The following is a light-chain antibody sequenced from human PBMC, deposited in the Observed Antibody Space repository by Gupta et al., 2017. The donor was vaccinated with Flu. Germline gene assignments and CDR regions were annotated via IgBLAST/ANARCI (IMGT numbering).Light chain of an antibody. Sequence: IQMTQSPSSLSASVGDRVTITCRASQSISSYLKWYQQKPGNAPKLLIYAASSLQSGVPSRFSGSGSGTDFTLTTSSLQPEDFATDYCQQRYSTPPTFGQGTKVEIK. J-gene: IGKJ1*01. CDR2: AAS. CDR3: QQRYSTPPT. V-gene: IGKV1-39*01. CDR1: QSISSY.